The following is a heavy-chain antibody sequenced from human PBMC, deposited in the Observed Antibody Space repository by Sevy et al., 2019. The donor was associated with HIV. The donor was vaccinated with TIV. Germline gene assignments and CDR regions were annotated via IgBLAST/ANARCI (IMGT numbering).Heavy chain of an antibody. CDR1: GFTFSSYS. D-gene: IGHD3-10*01. CDR2: IRSSSSYI. Sequence: GGSLRLSCAASGFTFSSYSMNWVRQAPGKGLEWVSSIRSSSSYIDYADSVKGRFTISRDNAKNSLYLQMNSLRAEDTAVYYCEREALFVRGDMGDYWGQGTLVTVSS. V-gene: IGHV3-21*01. J-gene: IGHJ4*02. CDR3: EREALFVRGDMGDY.